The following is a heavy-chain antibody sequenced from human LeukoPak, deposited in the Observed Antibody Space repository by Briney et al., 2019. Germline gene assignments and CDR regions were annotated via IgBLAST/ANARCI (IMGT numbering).Heavy chain of an antibody. CDR1: GGSVSSGSYY. V-gene: IGHV4-61*01. CDR3: AEATPYDFWSGYYEGYYYYRMDV. J-gene: IGHJ6*02. CDR2: IYYSGST. D-gene: IGHD3-3*01. Sequence: PSETLSLTCTVSGGSVSSGSYYWSWIRQPPGKGLEWIGYIYYSGSTNYNPSLKSRVTISVDTSKSQFSLKLSSVTAADTAVYYCAEATPYDFWSGYYEGYYYYRMDVWGQGTTVTASS.